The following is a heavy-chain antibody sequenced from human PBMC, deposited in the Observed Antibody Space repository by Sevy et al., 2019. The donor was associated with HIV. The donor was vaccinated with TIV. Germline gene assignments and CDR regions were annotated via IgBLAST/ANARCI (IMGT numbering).Heavy chain of an antibody. CDR1: GYTLNNYG. Sequence: ASVKVSCKASGYTLNNYGISWVRQAPGQGLEWIGWITAYKDNTNYAQNFQGRVTMTTDTSTSTAYMEQRSLRSDDTAAYYCARVDPYYEFGDVWGQGTTVTVSS. CDR2: ITAYKDNT. V-gene: IGHV1-18*01. CDR3: ARVDPYYEFGDV. J-gene: IGHJ6*02. D-gene: IGHD3-3*01.